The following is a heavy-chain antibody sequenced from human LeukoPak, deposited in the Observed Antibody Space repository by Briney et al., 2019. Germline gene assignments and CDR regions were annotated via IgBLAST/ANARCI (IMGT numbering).Heavy chain of an antibody. D-gene: IGHD6-13*01. J-gene: IGHJ4*02. Sequence: GRSLRLSCAASGFTFSSYGMHWVRQAPGKGLEWVAVIWYDGSSKYYADSVKGRFTISRDNSKNTLYLQMNSLRAEDTAVYYCARGPLIAAAGTLDYWGQGTLVTVSS. CDR3: ARGPLIAAAGTLDY. CDR2: IWYDGSSK. CDR1: GFTFSSYG. V-gene: IGHV3-33*01.